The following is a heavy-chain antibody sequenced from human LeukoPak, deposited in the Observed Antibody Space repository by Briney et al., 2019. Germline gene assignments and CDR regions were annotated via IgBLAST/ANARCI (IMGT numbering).Heavy chain of an antibody. CDR2: ISYDGSNK. CDR1: GFTFSSYG. CDR3: AKDKYYGSGSYLFFDY. J-gene: IGHJ4*02. Sequence: PGGSLRLSCAASGFTFSSYGMHWVRQAPGKGLEWVAVISYDGSNKYYADSVKGRFTISRDNSKNTLYLQMNSLRAEDTAVYYCAKDKYYGSGSYLFFDYWGQGTLVTVSS. D-gene: IGHD3-10*01. V-gene: IGHV3-30*18.